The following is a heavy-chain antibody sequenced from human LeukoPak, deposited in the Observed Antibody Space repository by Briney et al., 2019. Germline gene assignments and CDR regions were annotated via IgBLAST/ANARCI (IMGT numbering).Heavy chain of an antibody. Sequence: GESLRLSCAASGFTFSSRWMGWVRQAPGEGLEWVANIKNDGSTQYYVGSVKGRFTISRDNARNSLFLQMNSLRAEDTAVYYCARAREWELPNDYWGQGTLVTVSS. CDR2: IKNDGSTQ. D-gene: IGHD1-26*01. V-gene: IGHV3-7*01. J-gene: IGHJ4*02. CDR3: ARAREWELPNDY. CDR1: GFTFSSRW.